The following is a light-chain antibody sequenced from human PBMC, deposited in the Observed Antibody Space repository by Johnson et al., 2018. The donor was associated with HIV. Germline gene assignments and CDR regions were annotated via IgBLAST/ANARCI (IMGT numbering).Light chain of an antibody. V-gene: IGLV1-51*01. Sequence: QSVLTQPPSVSAAPGQKVTISCSGSSSNIGKNYVCWYQQLPGTAPKLLIYDNNKRPSGIPDRFSGSKSGTSATLGITGLQTGAEADYYCGRWDDSLSTYVLGTGTKVTVL. CDR2: DNN. J-gene: IGLJ1*01. CDR1: SSNIGKNY. CDR3: GRWDDSLSTYV.